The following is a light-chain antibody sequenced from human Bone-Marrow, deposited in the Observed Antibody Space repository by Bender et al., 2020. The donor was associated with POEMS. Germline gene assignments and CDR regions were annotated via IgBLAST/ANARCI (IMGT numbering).Light chain of an antibody. CDR3: SAWDDSLSGVV. V-gene: IGLV1-50*01. J-gene: IGLJ2*01. CDR2: DDI. Sequence: QSVLTQPPSVSGAPGQKVTISCTGTTSNIGARYDVNWYQHLPGTAPKLLIYDDINRPSGVPDRFSASRSGTSASLSITGLRSEDEADYYCSAWDDSLSGVVFGGGTKLTVL. CDR1: TSNIGARYD.